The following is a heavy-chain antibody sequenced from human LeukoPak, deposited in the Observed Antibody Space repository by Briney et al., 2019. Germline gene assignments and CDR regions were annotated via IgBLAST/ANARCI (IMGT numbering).Heavy chain of an antibody. Sequence: GASVKLSCKASGYTFTSYGISWVRQAPGQGLEWMGWISAYNGNTNYAQKLQGRVTITTDTSTSTAYMELRSLRSDDTAVYYCAREVYGDYVLDVWGKGTTVTVSS. D-gene: IGHD4-17*01. V-gene: IGHV1-18*01. CDR1: GYTFTSYG. J-gene: IGHJ6*04. CDR3: AREVYGDYVLDV. CDR2: ISAYNGNT.